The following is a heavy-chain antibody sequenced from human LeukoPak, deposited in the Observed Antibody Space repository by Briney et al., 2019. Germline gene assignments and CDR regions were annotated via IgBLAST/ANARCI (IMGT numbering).Heavy chain of an antibody. V-gene: IGHV1-2*02. CDR3: ARDYSNAFDI. Sequence: ASVKVSCKTSVYTVTANHIHWVRQGPEEGVEWMGWINPYSGATTYAQKFQGRVTVTRDTSIATAYMELSSLRSDDTAVYYCARDYSNAFDIWGQGTVVTVSS. CDR1: VYTVTANH. CDR2: INPYSGAT. J-gene: IGHJ3*02. D-gene: IGHD2-15*01.